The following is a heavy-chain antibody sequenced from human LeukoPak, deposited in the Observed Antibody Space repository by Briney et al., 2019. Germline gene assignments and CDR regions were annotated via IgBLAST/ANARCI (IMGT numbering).Heavy chain of an antibody. Sequence: SETLSLTCAVYGGSFSGYYWSWIRQPPGKGLEWIGEINHSGSTNYNPSLKSRVTISVDTSKNQFSLKLSSVTAADTAVYCCAKAVRAKRGYYYYMDVWGKGTTVTVSS. CDR2: INHSGST. V-gene: IGHV4-34*01. J-gene: IGHJ6*03. D-gene: IGHD3-10*01. CDR1: GGSFSGYY. CDR3: AKAVRAKRGYYYYMDV.